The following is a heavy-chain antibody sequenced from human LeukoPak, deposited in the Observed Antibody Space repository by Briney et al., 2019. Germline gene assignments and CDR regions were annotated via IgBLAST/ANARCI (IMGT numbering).Heavy chain of an antibody. Sequence: SETLSLTCAVYGESLSRYYWTGIRQPPGKRLECIGEINHRGSTNLNPSLKSRVTLSVDTSKHQFSLKLTSVTAADAAVYYCASSVGSTDYWGQGTLVTVSS. V-gene: IGHV4-34*01. CDR3: ASSVGSTDY. J-gene: IGHJ4*02. D-gene: IGHD1-26*01. CDR2: INHRGST. CDR1: GESLSRYY.